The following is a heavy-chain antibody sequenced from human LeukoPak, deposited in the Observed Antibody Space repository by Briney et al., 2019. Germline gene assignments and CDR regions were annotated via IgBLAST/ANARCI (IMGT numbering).Heavy chain of an antibody. Sequence: PSETLSLTCAVYGGSFSVYYWSWIRQPPGKGLEWIGEINHSGSTNYNPSLKSRVTISVDTSKNQFSLKLSSVTAADTAVYYCARFLGTIFGVNGYFQHWGQGTLVTVSS. V-gene: IGHV4-34*01. CDR2: INHSGST. D-gene: IGHD3-3*01. CDR1: GGSFSVYY. CDR3: ARFLGTIFGVNGYFQH. J-gene: IGHJ1*01.